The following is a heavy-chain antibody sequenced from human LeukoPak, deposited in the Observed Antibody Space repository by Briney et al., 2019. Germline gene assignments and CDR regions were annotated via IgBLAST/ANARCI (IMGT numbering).Heavy chain of an antibody. V-gene: IGHV3-48*03. Sequence: PGGSLRLSCAASGFTFSSYEMNWVRQAPGKGLEWVSYISSSGSTIYYAGSVKGRFTISRDNAKNSLYLQMNSLRAEDTAVYYCARQTDKPDYWGQGTLVTVSS. J-gene: IGHJ4*02. CDR2: ISSSGSTI. CDR3: ARQTDKPDY. CDR1: GFTFSSYE. D-gene: IGHD2-15*01.